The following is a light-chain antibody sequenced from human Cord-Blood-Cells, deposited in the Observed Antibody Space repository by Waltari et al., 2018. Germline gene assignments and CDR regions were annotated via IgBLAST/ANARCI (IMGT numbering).Light chain of an antibody. Sequence: QLVLTQSPSASASLGASVKLTCTLSRGHSSSAIAWHQQPPEKGPRYLMKLNSDGSHSKGDGIPDRFSGSSSGAERYLTISSLQSEDEADYYCQTWGTGIWVFGGGTKLTVL. J-gene: IGLJ3*02. CDR2: LNSDGSH. CDR1: RGHSSSA. CDR3: QTWGTGIWV. V-gene: IGLV4-69*01.